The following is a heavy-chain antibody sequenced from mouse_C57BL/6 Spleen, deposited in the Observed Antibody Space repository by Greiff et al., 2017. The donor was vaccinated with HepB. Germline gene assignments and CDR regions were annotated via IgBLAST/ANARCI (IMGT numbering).Heavy chain of an antibody. CDR1: GYTFTSYW. J-gene: IGHJ4*01. D-gene: IGHD1-1*01. V-gene: IGHV1-53*01. CDR3: ARWVITTVYYYAMDY. Sequence: QVQLQQSGTELVKPGASVKLSCKASGYTFTSYWMHWVKQRPGQGLEWIGNINPSNGGTNYNEKFKSKATLTVDKSSSTAYMQLSSLTSEDSAVYYCARWVITTVYYYAMDYWGQGTSVTVSS. CDR2: INPSNGGT.